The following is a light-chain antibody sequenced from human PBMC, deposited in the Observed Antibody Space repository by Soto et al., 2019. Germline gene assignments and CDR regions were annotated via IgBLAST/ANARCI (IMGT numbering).Light chain of an antibody. Sequence: ILMTQSPATLSVSPGERATLSCRASQSVSNNLAWYQQKPGQAPRLLIYDASTRATGIPARFSGSGSGTELTLTISGLQSEDFAVYYCQQYNNWPAWTFGQGTKVEIK. CDR2: DAS. CDR3: QQYNNWPAWT. V-gene: IGKV3-15*01. J-gene: IGKJ1*01. CDR1: QSVSNN.